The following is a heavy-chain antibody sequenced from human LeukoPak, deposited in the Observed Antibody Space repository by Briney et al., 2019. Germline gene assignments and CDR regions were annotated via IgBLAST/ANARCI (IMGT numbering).Heavy chain of an antibody. CDR2: IYSGGST. J-gene: IGHJ4*02. V-gene: IGHV3-66*01. CDR3: ASAPSNAHFDY. D-gene: IGHD3-3*02. Sequence: GGSLRLSCAASGFSFSNYAMHWVRQAPGKGLEWVSLIYSGGSTYYADSVKGRFTISRDNSNNTVYLQMNSLRAEDTAVYYCASAPSNAHFDYWGQGTLVTVSS. CDR1: GFSFSNYA.